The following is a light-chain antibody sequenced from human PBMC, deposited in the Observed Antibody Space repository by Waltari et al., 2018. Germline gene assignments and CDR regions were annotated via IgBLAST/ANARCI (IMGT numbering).Light chain of an antibody. J-gene: IGLJ2*01. V-gene: IGLV2-14*01. CDR1: SSDVGGYNY. CDR2: DVS. Sequence: QSALTQPGSVSGSPGQSITISCTGTSSDVGGYNYVSWYQQHPGKAPKLIISDVSNRPSGVSSRFSGSKSGNTASLTISGLQAEDEADYYCSSYTTSSTLVFGGGTKLTVL. CDR3: SSYTTSSTLV.